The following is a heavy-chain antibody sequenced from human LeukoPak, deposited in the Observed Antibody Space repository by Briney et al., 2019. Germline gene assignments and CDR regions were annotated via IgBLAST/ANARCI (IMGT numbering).Heavy chain of an antibody. J-gene: IGHJ4*02. V-gene: IGHV3-23*01. Sequence: GGSLRLSCAASGFTFSSYAMSWVRQAPGKGLEWVSAISGSGGSTYYADSVKGRFTISRDNSKNTLHLQMNSLRAEDTAVYYCAKFPPIVVVPAAIAVFDYWGQGTLVTVSS. CDR3: AKFPPIVVVPAAIAVFDY. CDR2: ISGSGGST. CDR1: GFTFSSYA. D-gene: IGHD2-2*01.